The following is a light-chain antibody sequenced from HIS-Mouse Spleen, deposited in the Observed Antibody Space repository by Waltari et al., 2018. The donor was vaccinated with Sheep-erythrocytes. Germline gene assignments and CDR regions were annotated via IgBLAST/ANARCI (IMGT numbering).Light chain of an antibody. J-gene: IGKJ1*01. CDR3: QQYGSSLRT. CDR1: QSVSSTY. V-gene: IGKV3-20*01. CDR2: GAS. Sequence: EIVLTPSPGTLSLSPGERATLSCRASQSVSSTYLAWYQQKPGQAPRLLISGASSRATCIPDRFSGSGSGTDFTLTISRLEPEDFAVYYCQQYGSSLRTFGQGTKVEIK.